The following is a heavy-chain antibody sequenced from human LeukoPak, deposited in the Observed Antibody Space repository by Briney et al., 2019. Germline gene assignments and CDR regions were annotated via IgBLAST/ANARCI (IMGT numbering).Heavy chain of an antibody. V-gene: IGHV4-59*08. Sequence: PSETLSLTCTVSGGSISSYYWSWIRQPPGKGLEWIGYIYYSESTNYNPSLKSRVTISVDTSKNQFSLKLSSVTAADTAVYYCARGWLQSSDLAALFDYWGQGTLVTVSS. CDR3: ARGWLQSSDLAALFDY. J-gene: IGHJ4*02. D-gene: IGHD5-12*01. CDR1: GGSISSYY. CDR2: IYYSEST.